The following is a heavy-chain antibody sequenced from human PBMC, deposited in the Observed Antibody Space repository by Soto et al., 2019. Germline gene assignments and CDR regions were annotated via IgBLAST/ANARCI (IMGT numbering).Heavy chain of an antibody. D-gene: IGHD6-6*01. V-gene: IGHV3-23*01. CDR2: ISGGGDRP. CDR3: AKDCPSARRLGS. CDR1: GFTFSGYA. J-gene: IGHJ4*02. Sequence: EVQLLESGGGLVQSGSSLRLSCAVSGFTFSGYAMNWVRQAPGKGPEWVSGISGGGDRPYYADSVKGRFTISRDNSKNMLYLQINSLSAEDKAVYYCAKDCPSARRLGSWGQGTLITDSS.